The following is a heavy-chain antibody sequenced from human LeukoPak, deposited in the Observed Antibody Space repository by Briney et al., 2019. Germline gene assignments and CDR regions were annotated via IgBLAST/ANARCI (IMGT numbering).Heavy chain of an antibody. CDR3: ALTVTTS. CDR1: GFTFSDYW. CDR2: IISDGSSV. V-gene: IGHV3-74*01. J-gene: IGHJ5*02. Sequence: GGSLRLSCKASGFTFSDYWMHWVRQAPGKGPVWVSRIISDGSSVSYVDSVKGRFIMSRDNAKNTLYLQMNSLRAEDTAVYYCALTVTTSWGQGTLVTVSS. D-gene: IGHD4-17*01.